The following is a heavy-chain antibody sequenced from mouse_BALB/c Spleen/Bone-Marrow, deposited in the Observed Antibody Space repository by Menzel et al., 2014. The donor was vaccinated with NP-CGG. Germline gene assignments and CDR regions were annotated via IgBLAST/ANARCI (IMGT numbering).Heavy chain of an antibody. Sequence: EVKLMESGGGLVKPGGSLKLSCAASGFTFXSYAMSWVRQTPEKRLEWVATISSGGSYTYYPDSVKGRFTISRDNAKNTLYLQMSSLRSEDTAMYYCARHDYAYWGQGALVTVSA. CDR2: ISSGGSYT. J-gene: IGHJ3*01. V-gene: IGHV5-9-3*01. CDR3: ARHDYAY. D-gene: IGHD2-4*01. CDR1: GFTFXSYA.